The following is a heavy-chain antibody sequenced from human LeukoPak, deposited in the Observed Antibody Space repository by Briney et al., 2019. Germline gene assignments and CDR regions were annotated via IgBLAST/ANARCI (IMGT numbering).Heavy chain of an antibody. Sequence: GGSLRLSCTASGFTFGDYSMSWFRQAPGKGLEWVGFIRSKAYGGTTEYAASVKGRFTISRDDSKSIAYLQIHSLKTEDTAVYYCADCSSWFCLTWGTGTLVTVSS. CDR1: GFTFGDYS. V-gene: IGHV3-49*03. J-gene: IGHJ5*02. CDR2: IRSKAYGGTT. CDR3: ADCSSWFCLT. D-gene: IGHD6-13*01.